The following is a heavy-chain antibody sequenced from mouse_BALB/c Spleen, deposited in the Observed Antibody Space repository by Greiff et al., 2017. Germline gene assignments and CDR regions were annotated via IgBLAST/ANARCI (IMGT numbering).Heavy chain of an antibody. V-gene: IGHV1-7*01. Sequence: VQLQQSGAELAKPGASVKMSCKASGYTFTSYWMHWVKQRPGQGLEWIGYINPSTGYTEYNQKFKDKATLTADKSSSTAYMQLSSLTSEDSAVYYCARSSNGPSYAMDYWGQGTSVTVSS. CDR1: GYTFTSYW. J-gene: IGHJ4*01. CDR2: INPSTGYT. D-gene: IGHD1-1*02. CDR3: ARSSNGPSYAMDY.